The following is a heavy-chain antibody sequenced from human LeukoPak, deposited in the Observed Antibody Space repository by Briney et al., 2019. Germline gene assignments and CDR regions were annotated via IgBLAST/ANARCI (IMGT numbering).Heavy chain of an antibody. V-gene: IGHV3-53*04. CDR3: ARFQGYYFDY. Sequence: PGGSLRLSCAASGFTVSSNYMSWVRQAPGKGLEWVSVIYSGGSTYYADSAKGRFTISRHNSKNTLYLQMNSLRAEDTAVYYCARFQGYYFDYWGQGTLVTVSS. CDR1: GFTVSSNY. J-gene: IGHJ4*02. CDR2: IYSGGST.